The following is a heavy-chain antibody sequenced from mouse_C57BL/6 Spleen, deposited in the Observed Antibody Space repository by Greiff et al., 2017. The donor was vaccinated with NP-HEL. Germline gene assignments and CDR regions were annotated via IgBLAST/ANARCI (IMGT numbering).Heavy chain of an antibody. CDR2: INPGSGGT. Sequence: VKLVESGAELVRPGTSVKVSCKASGYAFTNYLIEWVKQRPGQGLEWIGVINPGSGGTYYNEKFKGKATLTADKSSSTAYMQLSSLTSEDAAVYVCASGPYYGNFYYYFDYWGQGTTVTVSS. V-gene: IGHV1-54*01. D-gene: IGHD2-10*01. CDR3: ASGPYYGNFYYYFDY. CDR1: GYAFTNYL. J-gene: IGHJ2*01.